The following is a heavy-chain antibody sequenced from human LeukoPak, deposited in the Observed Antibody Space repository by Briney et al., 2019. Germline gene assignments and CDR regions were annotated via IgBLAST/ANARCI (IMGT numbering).Heavy chain of an antibody. CDR3: AREGTSRNHVWYYYMDV. CDR1: GGSISSSS. D-gene: IGHD1-14*01. CDR2: ISSSSSYI. V-gene: IGHV3-21*01. Sequence: ETLSLTCTVSGGSISSSSYYWGWIRQAPGKGLEWVSSISSSSSYIYYADSVKGRFTISRDNAKNSLYLQMNSLRAEDTAVYYCAREGTSRNHVWYYYMDVWGKGTTVTISS. J-gene: IGHJ6*03.